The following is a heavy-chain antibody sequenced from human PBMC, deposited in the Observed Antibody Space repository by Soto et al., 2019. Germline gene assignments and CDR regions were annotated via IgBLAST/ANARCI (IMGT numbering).Heavy chain of an antibody. Sequence: SETLSLTCTVSGGSISSYYWSWIRQPPGKGLEWIGYIYYSGSTNYNPSLKSRVTISVDTSKNQFSLKLSSVTAADTAVYYCASYGISCSGGSCYSDIYWFDPWGQGTLVTVSS. V-gene: IGHV4-59*01. J-gene: IGHJ5*02. CDR1: GGSISSYY. CDR3: ASYGISCSGGSCYSDIYWFDP. CDR2: IYYSGST. D-gene: IGHD2-15*01.